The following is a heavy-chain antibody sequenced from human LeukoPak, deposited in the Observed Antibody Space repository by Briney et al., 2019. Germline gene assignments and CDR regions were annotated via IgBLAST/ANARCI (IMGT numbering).Heavy chain of an antibody. CDR3: ARAEPGIAATGTRNLVH. V-gene: IGHV3-21*01. CDR1: GFTFSSYS. D-gene: IGHD6-13*01. Sequence: GGSLRLSCAASGFTFSSYSMDWVRQAPGKGLEWVACITSSSSYTHHADSVKGRFTISRDNAKNTLYLQMNSLRAEDTAVYYCARAEPGIAATGTRNLVHWGQGTLVTVSS. J-gene: IGHJ4*02. CDR2: ITSSSSYT.